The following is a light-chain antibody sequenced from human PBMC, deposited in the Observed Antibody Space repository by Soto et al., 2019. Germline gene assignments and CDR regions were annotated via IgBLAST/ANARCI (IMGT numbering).Light chain of an antibody. CDR1: RSNIGNNA. Sequence: QLVLTQTPSASGTPGQTVTISCSGSRSNIGNNAVSWYQQFPGTAPKLLIYNNNQRPSGVPDRFSGSKSGTSASLAISGLQSEDEADYYCATWDDSLNARGVFGGGTKVTVL. CDR2: NNN. V-gene: IGLV1-44*01. J-gene: IGLJ3*02. CDR3: ATWDDSLNARGV.